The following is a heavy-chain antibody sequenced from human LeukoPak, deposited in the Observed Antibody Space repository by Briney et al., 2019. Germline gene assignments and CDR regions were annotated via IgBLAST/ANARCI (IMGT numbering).Heavy chain of an antibody. CDR3: AKDHLPGIVVADRDY. D-gene: IGHD6-19*01. J-gene: IGHJ4*02. CDR1: GFTFSSYE. V-gene: IGHV3-48*03. Sequence: HPGGSLRLSCAASGFTFSSYEMNWVRQAPGKGLEWVSYISGSGSAIYYADSVKGRFTISRDNAKNTLYLQINGLRAEDTAVYYCAKDHLPGIVVADRDYWGQGTLVTVSS. CDR2: ISGSGSAI.